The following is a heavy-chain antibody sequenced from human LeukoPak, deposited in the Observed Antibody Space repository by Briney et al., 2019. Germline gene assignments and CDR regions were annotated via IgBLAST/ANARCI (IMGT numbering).Heavy chain of an antibody. CDR2: ISSSGNT. CDR1: GFTFSRSA. D-gene: IGHD6-13*01. CDR3: VKGRISEDGLDF. Sequence: GGSLRLSCAASGFTFSRSAMTWVRQTPGKGLDWVSSISSSGNTYYADSMKGRFTISRDNSKNMLYLQMNSLRAEDTAVYYCVKGRISEDGLDFWGQEPWSPSPQ. V-gene: IGHV3-23*01. J-gene: IGHJ4*01.